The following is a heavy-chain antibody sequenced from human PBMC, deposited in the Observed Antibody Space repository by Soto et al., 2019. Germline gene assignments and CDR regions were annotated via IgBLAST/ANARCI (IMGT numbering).Heavy chain of an antibody. CDR3: ARSIVVVPALDY. J-gene: IGHJ4*02. V-gene: IGHV1-3*05. Sequence: QVQLVQSGAEEKKPGASVKVSCKASGYTFTSYAMHWVRQAPGQRLEWMGWINAGNGNTKYSQKFQGRVTITRDTSASTAYMELSSLRAEDTAVYCCARSIVVVPALDYWGQGTLVTVSS. D-gene: IGHD2-21*02. CDR2: INAGNGNT. CDR1: GYTFTSYA.